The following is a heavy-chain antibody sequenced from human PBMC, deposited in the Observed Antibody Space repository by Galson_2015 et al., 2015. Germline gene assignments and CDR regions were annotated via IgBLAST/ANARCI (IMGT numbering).Heavy chain of an antibody. J-gene: IGHJ4*02. CDR3: ARRYCSGGSCYSLDY. CDR2: IYPGDSDT. Sequence: QSGAEVTKPGESLTISCKGSGYSFTSYWIGWVRQMPGKGLEWMGIIYPGDSDTRYSPSFQGQVTISADKSISTAYLQWSSLKASDTAMYYCARRYCSGGSCYSLDYWGQGTLVTVSS. D-gene: IGHD2-15*01. V-gene: IGHV5-51*01. CDR1: GYSFTSYW.